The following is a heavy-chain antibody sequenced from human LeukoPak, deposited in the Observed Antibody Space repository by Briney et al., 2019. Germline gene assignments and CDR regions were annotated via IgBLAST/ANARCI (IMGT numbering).Heavy chain of an antibody. CDR2: ISGSGGSP. D-gene: IGHD3-22*01. CDR3: AKAVYDSSGSFDF. Sequence: RAGGSLRLSCAASGFSFSTYAMTWVRRAPGKGLEWVSGISGSGGSPYYADSVKGRFTISRDTSKNTPYLQMNSLRAEDTAVYYCAKAVYDSSGSFDFWGQGTLVTVSS. V-gene: IGHV3-23*01. J-gene: IGHJ4*02. CDR1: GFSFSTYA.